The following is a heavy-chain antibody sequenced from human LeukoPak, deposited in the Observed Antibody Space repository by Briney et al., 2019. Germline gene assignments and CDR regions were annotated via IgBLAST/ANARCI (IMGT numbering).Heavy chain of an antibody. CDR2: IYYSGST. CDR1: GYSISSSSYY. Sequence: SETLSLTCTVSGYSISSSSYYWGWIRQPPGKGLEWIGSIYYSGSTYYNPFLKSRVTISVDTSKNQFSLKLSSVTAADTAVYYCARGSYCTNGVCYTGGFDYWGQGTLVTVSS. V-gene: IGHV4-39*07. J-gene: IGHJ4*02. CDR3: ARGSYCTNGVCYTGGFDY. D-gene: IGHD2-8*01.